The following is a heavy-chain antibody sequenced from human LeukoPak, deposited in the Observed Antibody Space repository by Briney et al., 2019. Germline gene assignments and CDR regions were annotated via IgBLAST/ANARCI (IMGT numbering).Heavy chain of an antibody. Sequence: GGSLRLSCAASGFTFSSYSMNWVRQAPGKGLEWVSSISSSSSYIYYADSVKGRFTISRDNAKNSLYLQMNSLRAEDTALYHCARSSGSLGGGMDVWGQGTTVTVSS. CDR3: ARSSGSLGGGMDV. J-gene: IGHJ6*02. CDR2: ISSSSSYI. D-gene: IGHD6-19*01. CDR1: GFTFSSYS. V-gene: IGHV3-21*04.